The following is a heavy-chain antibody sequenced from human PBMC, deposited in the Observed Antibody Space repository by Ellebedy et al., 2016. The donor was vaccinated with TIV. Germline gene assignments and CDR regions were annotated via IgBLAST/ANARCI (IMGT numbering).Heavy chain of an antibody. V-gene: IGHV3-30*03. CDR1: GFTFSRYG. CDR3: TTAHIGNSGAYDT. J-gene: IGHJ3*01. CDR2: ISHDGKDT. D-gene: IGHD2-21*01. Sequence: PGGSLRLSCAVSGFTFSRYGFHWVRQAPGEGLAWVAAISHDGKDTFYAASVKGRFTISRNNSMKTVNVEMNSLRPEDTAVYFCTTAHIGNSGAYDTWGQGTLVIVSS.